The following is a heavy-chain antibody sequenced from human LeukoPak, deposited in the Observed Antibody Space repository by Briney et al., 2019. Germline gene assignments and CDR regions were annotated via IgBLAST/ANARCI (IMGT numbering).Heavy chain of an antibody. CDR1: GGSISSYY. CDR2: IYYSGST. Sequence: SETLSLTCTVSGGSISSYYWSWIRQPPGKGLEWIGDIYYSGSTNYNPSLKSRVTISVDTSKNQFSLKLSSVTAADTAVYYCARVDPDSSSTLEVFDYWGQGTLVTVSS. V-gene: IGHV4-59*01. D-gene: IGHD6-6*01. CDR3: ARVDPDSSSTLEVFDY. J-gene: IGHJ4*02.